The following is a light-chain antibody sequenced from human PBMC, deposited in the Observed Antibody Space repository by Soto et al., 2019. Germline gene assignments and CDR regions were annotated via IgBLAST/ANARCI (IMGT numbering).Light chain of an antibody. CDR1: SSDVGGYNY. J-gene: IGLJ1*01. Sequence: QSALTQPASVSGSPGQSITISCTGTSSDVGGYNYVSWYQQHPGKAPKIMIYDVSNRPSGVSNRFSGSKSGNTASLTISGLQTEDEADYYCSSYTSPSTHVFGTGTKLTVL. V-gene: IGLV2-14*01. CDR3: SSYTSPSTHV. CDR2: DVS.